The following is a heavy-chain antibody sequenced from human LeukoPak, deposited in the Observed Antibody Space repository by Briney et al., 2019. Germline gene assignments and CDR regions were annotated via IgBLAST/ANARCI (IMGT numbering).Heavy chain of an antibody. CDR1: GYTFTGYY. CDR2: INPNSGGT. J-gene: IGHJ6*02. V-gene: IGHV1-2*02. D-gene: IGHD2-2*01. Sequence: ASVKVSCKASGYTFTGYYMHWVRQAPGQGLEWMGWINPNSGGTNCAQKFQGRVTMTRDTSISTAYMELSRLRSDDTAVYYCATGVYCSSTSCYYYYGMDVWGQGTTVTVSS. CDR3: ATGVYCSSTSCYYYYGMDV.